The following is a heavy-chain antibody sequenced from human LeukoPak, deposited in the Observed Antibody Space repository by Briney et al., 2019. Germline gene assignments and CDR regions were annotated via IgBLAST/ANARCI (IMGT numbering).Heavy chain of an antibody. V-gene: IGHV3-23*01. D-gene: IGHD6-13*01. J-gene: IGHJ6*04. CDR2: ISGSGGST. CDR1: GFTFSSYA. CDR3: AKGAAAGLYYYGMDV. Sequence: GGSLRLSCAASGFTFSSYAMSWVRQAPGKGLEWVSAISGSGGSTYYADSVKDRFTISRDNSKNTLYLQMNSLRAEDTAVYYCAKGAAAGLYYYGMDVWGKGTTVTVSS.